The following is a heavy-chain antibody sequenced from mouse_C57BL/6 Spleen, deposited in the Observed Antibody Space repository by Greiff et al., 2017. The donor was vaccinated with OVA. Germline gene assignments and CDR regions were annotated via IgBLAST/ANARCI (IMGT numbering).Heavy chain of an antibody. J-gene: IGHJ4*01. CDR2: INPNNGGT. CDR1: GYTFTDYY. CDR3: ARGGDYGRGYAMDY. Sequence: EVQLVESGPELVKPGASVKISCKASGYTFTDYYMNWVKQSHGKSLEWIGDINPNNGGTSYNQKFKGKATLTVDKSSSTAYMELRSLTSEDSAVYYCARGGDYGRGYAMDYWGQGTSVTVSS. V-gene: IGHV1-26*01. D-gene: IGHD2-4*01.